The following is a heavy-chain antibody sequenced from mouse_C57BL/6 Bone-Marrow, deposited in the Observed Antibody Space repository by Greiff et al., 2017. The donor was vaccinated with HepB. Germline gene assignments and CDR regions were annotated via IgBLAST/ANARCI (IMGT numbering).Heavy chain of an antibody. CDR1: GYTFPGYW. Sequence: QVQLQQPGAELVKPGASVKLSCKASGYTFPGYWLTWVKQCPGQGLEWIGDIYPGSGSTNYIEKFKSKATLTVDTSSGTAYMQLSSLTSEDSAVYYCARLDGYPFAYWGQGTLVTVSA. CDR3: ARLDGYPFAY. J-gene: IGHJ3*01. CDR2: IYPGSGST. D-gene: IGHD2-3*01. V-gene: IGHV1-55*01.